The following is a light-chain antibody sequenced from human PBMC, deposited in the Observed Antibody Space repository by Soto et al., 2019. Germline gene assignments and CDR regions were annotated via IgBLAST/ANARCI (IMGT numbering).Light chain of an antibody. J-gene: IGKJ1*01. V-gene: IGKV3-11*01. CDR2: DAS. Sequence: EIVMTQSPTTLSVSPGERATVSCRASQSVSSHLAWYQHKPGQAPRLLFYDASTRATGIPARFSGSGSGTDFTLTISSLEPEDFAVYYCQQRSNWPPTWTFGQGTKVDIK. CDR1: QSVSSH. CDR3: QQRSNWPPTWT.